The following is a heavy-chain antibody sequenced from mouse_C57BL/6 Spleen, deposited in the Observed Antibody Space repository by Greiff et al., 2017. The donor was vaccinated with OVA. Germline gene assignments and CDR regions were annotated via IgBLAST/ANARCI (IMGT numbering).Heavy chain of an antibody. CDR2: IDPSDSYT. CDR3: ARGSYYGSSYGGFFDY. Sequence: VQLQQPGAELVKPGASVKLSCKASGYTFTSYWMQWVKQRPGQGLEWIGEIDPSDSYTNYTQKFKGKATLTVDTSSSTAYMQLSSLTSEDSAVYYCARGSYYGSSYGGFFDYWGQGTTLTVSS. V-gene: IGHV1-50*01. CDR1: GYTFTSYW. J-gene: IGHJ2*01. D-gene: IGHD1-1*01.